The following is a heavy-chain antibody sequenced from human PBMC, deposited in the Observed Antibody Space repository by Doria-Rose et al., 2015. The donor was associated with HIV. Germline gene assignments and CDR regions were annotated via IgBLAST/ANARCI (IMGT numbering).Heavy chain of an antibody. D-gene: IGHD6-13*01. V-gene: IGHV2-26*01. CDR3: ARIKSSRWYHKYYFDF. J-gene: IGHJ4*02. CDR1: GVSLSSPGMG. Sequence: SGPVLVNHTETLTLTCTVSGVSLSSPGMGVSWIRQPPGKALEWLANIFSDDARSYNTSLKSRLTISSGTSKSQVVLTMTDMDPVDTATYYCARIKSSRWYHKYYFDFWGQGTLVIVSA. CDR2: IFSDDAR.